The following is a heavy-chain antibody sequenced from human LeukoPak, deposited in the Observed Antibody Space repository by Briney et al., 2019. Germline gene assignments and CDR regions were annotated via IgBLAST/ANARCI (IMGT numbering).Heavy chain of an antibody. CDR2: IYYSGTT. CDR3: ARGVYIAAAQYAY. CDR1: GGSISSYY. Sequence: PSESLSLTCTVSGGSISSYYWSWIRQPPGKGLEWIGYIYYSGTTNYNPSLKSRVTISVDTSKNQFSLKLSSVTAADTAVYYCARGVYIAAAQYAYWGQGTLVTVSS. J-gene: IGHJ4*02. V-gene: IGHV4-59*01. D-gene: IGHD6-13*01.